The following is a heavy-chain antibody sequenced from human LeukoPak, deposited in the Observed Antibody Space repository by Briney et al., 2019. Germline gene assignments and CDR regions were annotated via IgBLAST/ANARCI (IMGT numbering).Heavy chain of an antibody. CDR3: AKTNLNYGGPHHY. Sequence: PSETLSLTCTVSGGSISSSNYYWGWIRQPPGKGLEWIASINYSGSTYYNPSLKSRVTISLDTSKNLFSLKLSSVTAADTAMYYCAKTNLNYGGPHHYWGQGTLVTLSS. D-gene: IGHD1-7*01. CDR1: GGSISSSNYY. V-gene: IGHV4-39*07. J-gene: IGHJ4*02. CDR2: INYSGST.